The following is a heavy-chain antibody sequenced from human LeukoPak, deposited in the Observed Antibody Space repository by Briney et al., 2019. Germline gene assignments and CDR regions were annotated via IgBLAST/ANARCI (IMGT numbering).Heavy chain of an antibody. CDR2: ISTSRSYI. CDR3: ARVQKNGYAFDI. Sequence: GGSLRLCCAASGFTFRSYSMNWVRQAPGKGLEWVSSISTSRSYIYYADSVKGRFTISRDNAKNSLYLQMNSLRAEDTAVYYCARVQKNGYAFDIWGQGTMVTVSS. CDR1: GFTFRSYS. V-gene: IGHV3-21*01. J-gene: IGHJ3*02.